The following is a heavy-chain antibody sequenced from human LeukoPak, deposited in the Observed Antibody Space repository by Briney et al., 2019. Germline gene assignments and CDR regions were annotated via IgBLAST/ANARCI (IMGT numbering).Heavy chain of an antibody. J-gene: IGHJ4*02. CDR3: AKDISSGGYSSGRPDY. CDR2: ISWDSGSI. D-gene: IGHD6-19*01. CDR1: GFTVDDYA. V-gene: IGHV3-9*01. Sequence: GGSLRLSWAAAGFTVDDYAMHWVRQAPGKGREWVSGISWDSGSIGCADSVKGRFTISRDNAKNSLYLQMNTLRAEDTALYYCAKDISSGGYSSGRPDYWGQGTLVTVSS.